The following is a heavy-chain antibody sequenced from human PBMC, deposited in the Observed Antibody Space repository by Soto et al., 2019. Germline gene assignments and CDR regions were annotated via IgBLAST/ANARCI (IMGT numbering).Heavy chain of an antibody. CDR1: GFTFSSYA. CDR2: ISSNGGST. V-gene: IGHV3-64D*06. Sequence: PGGSLRLSCSASGFTFSSYAMHWVRQAPGKGLEYVSAISSNGGSTYYADSVKGRFTISRDNSKNTLYLQMSSLRAEDTAVYYCVRGSSGSFAFWFDSWGQGTLVTVSS. J-gene: IGHJ5*01. CDR3: VRGSSGSFAFWFDS. D-gene: IGHD3-10*01.